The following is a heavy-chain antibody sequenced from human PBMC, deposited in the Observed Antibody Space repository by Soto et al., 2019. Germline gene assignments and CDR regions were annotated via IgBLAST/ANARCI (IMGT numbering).Heavy chain of an antibody. CDR3: ARGGYCSSTSCLDFDY. D-gene: IGHD2-2*01. Sequence: SETLSLTCAVSGGSISSGGYSWSWIRQPPGKGLEWIGYIYHCGSTYYNPSLKSRVTISVDRSKNQFSLKLSSVTAADTAVYYCARGGYCSSTSCLDFDYWGQGTLVTVSS. CDR1: GGSISSGGYS. CDR2: IYHCGST. J-gene: IGHJ4*02. V-gene: IGHV4-30-2*01.